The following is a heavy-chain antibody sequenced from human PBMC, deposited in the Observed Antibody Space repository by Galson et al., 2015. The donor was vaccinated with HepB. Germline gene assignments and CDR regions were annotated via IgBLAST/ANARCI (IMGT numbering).Heavy chain of an antibody. J-gene: IGHJ2*01. Sequence: SLRLSCAASGFTFSSYAMHWVRQAPGKGLAYVSAISSNGGSTYYADSMKGRFTISRDNSKNTLYLQMSSLRAEDTAVYYCVNIRTGGYSYGRRDWYFDLWGRGTLVTVSS. V-gene: IGHV3-64D*06. CDR1: GFTFSSYA. CDR3: VNIRTGGYSYGRRDWYFDL. D-gene: IGHD5-18*01. CDR2: ISSNGGST.